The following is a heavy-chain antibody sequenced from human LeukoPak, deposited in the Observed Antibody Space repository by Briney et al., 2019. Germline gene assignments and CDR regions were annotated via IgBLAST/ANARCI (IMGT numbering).Heavy chain of an antibody. D-gene: IGHD2-2*01. J-gene: IGHJ3*02. V-gene: IGHV4-34*01. CDR2: INHSGST. Sequence: PSETLSLTCAGYGGSFSGYYWSWIRQPPGKGLEWIGEINHSGSTNYNPSLKSRVTISVDTSKNQFSLKLSSVTAADTAVYYCARTAFCSSTSCSSDAFDIWGQGTMVTVSS. CDR1: GGSFSGYY. CDR3: ARTAFCSSTSCSSDAFDI.